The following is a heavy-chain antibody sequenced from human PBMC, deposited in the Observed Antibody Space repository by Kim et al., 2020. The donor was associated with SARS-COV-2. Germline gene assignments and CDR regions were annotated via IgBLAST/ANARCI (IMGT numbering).Heavy chain of an antibody. J-gene: IGHJ3*02. D-gene: IGHD3-10*01. CDR3: ARGQGSHYYGSGSYYKNAFDI. CDR1: GGTFSSYA. V-gene: IGHV1-69*13. CDR2: IIPIFGTA. Sequence: SVKVSCKASGGTFSSYAISWVRQAPGQGLEWMGGIIPIFGTANYAQKFQGRVTITADESTSTAYMELSSLRSEDTAVYYCARGQGSHYYGSGSYYKNAFDIWGQGTMVTVSS.